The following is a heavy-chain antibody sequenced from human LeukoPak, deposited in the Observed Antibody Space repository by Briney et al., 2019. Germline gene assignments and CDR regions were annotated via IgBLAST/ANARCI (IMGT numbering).Heavy chain of an antibody. J-gene: IGHJ4*02. CDR3: ATSTQDYSNYEGGGPAQLDY. CDR1: GYTFTSYG. D-gene: IGHD4-11*01. Sequence: ASVKVSCKASGYTFTSYGISWVRQAPGQGLEWMGWISAYNGNTNYAQKLQGRVTMTTDTSTSTAYMELSSLRSEDTAVYYCATSTQDYSNYEGGGPAQLDYWGQGTLVTVSS. CDR2: ISAYNGNT. V-gene: IGHV1-18*01.